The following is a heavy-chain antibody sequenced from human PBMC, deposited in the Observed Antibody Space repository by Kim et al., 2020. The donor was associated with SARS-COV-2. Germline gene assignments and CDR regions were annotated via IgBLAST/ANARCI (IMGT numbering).Heavy chain of an antibody. J-gene: IGHJ4*02. Sequence: PSLKSRVTRSVDTSKNQFSLKLSSVTAADTAVYYCARGGSITMGRGPNDYWGQGTLVTVSS. CDR3: ARGGSITMGRGPNDY. D-gene: IGHD3-10*01. V-gene: IGHV4-34*01.